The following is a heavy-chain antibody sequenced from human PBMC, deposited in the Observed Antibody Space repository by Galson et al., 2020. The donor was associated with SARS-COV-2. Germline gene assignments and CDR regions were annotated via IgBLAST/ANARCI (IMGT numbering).Heavy chain of an antibody. V-gene: IGHV1-24*01. CDR1: GYTLTELS. J-gene: IGHJ5*02. CDR2: FDPEYGGT. CDR3: AAAFAYQMLPLDL. D-gene: IGHD2-2*01. Sequence: ALVKVSCKVSGYTLTELSMQWVRQAPGQGLEWMGGFDPEYGGTVYAQKFLGRVTMTEDTSTDTAYLEVRGLGSEDTAVYYCAAAFAYQMLPLDLWGQGTLVTVSS.